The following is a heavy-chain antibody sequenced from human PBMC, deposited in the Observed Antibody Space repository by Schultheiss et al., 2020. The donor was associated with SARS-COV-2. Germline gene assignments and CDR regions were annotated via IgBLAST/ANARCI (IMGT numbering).Heavy chain of an antibody. Sequence: GESLKISCEASGFTLSGHWMHWVRQAPGKGLEWVSAISGSGGSTYYADSVKGRFTISRDNSQNALYLQMNSLRAEETAVYYCARAQVTRGWLQLGPSDYWGQGALVTVSS. CDR3: ARAQVTRGWLQLGPSDY. J-gene: IGHJ4*02. CDR2: ISGSGGST. D-gene: IGHD5-24*01. V-gene: IGHV3-23*01. CDR1: GFTLSGHW.